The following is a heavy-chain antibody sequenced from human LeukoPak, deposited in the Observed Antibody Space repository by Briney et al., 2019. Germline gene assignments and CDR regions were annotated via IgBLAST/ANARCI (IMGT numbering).Heavy chain of an antibody. CDR1: GFTFSDYY. Sequence: GGSLRLSCAASGFTFSDYYMSWIRQAPGKGLEWVSYISSSSSYTNYADSVKGRFTISRDNATNSLYLQMNSLRAEDTAVYYCARSMVLEDYDILTGSYYFDYWGQGTLVTVSS. D-gene: IGHD3-9*01. CDR3: ARSMVLEDYDILTGSYYFDY. CDR2: ISSSSSYT. J-gene: IGHJ4*02. V-gene: IGHV3-11*06.